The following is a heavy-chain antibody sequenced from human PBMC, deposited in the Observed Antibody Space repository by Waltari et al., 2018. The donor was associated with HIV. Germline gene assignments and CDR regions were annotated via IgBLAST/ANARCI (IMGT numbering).Heavy chain of an antibody. CDR3: ARDGYCTNGVCYTGWFDP. J-gene: IGHJ5*02. V-gene: IGHV4-39*02. D-gene: IGHD2-8*01. Sequence: QLQLQESGPGLVKPSETLSLTCTVSGGSISSSSYYWGWIRQPPGKGLEWIGSIYYSGSTYYNPSLKSRVTISVDTSKNQFSLKLSSVTAADTAVYYCARDGYCTNGVCYTGWFDPWGQGTLVTVSS. CDR1: GGSISSSSYY. CDR2: IYYSGST.